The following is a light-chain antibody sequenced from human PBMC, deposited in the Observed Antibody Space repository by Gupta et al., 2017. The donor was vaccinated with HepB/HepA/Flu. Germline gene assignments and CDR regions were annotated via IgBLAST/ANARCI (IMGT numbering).Light chain of an antibody. J-gene: IGKJ5*01. CDR2: AAS. CDR3: QQANSFPRT. CDR1: QGIISW. V-gene: IGKV1-12*01. Sequence: DIQMTQSPSSVSASVGDKVTITCRASQGIISWLAWYQQKPGKAPKLLIYAASSLQSGVPSRFSGSGSGTDFTLTISSLQPEDFATYYCQQANSFPRTVGQGTRLEIK.